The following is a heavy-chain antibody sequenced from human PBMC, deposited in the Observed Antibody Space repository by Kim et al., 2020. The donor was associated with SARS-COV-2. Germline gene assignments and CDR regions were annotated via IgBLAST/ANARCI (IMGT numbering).Heavy chain of an antibody. CDR3: ARSAGNGYYGSGSYFDY. D-gene: IGHD3-10*01. Sequence: GGSLRLSCVASEFTFSGYSMNWVRQAQGKGLEWVSYISTNSRYAFYGDSVKGRFTISRDNAKNSLSLHMNSLRVEDTAVYFCARSAGNGYYGSGSYFDYWGQGTLVTVSS. CDR2: ISTNSRYA. V-gene: IGHV3-21*01. CDR1: EFTFSGYS. J-gene: IGHJ4*02.